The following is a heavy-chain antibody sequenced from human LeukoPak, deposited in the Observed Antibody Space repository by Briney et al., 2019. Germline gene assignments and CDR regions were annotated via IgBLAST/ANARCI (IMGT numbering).Heavy chain of an antibody. CDR2: FDPEDGET. J-gene: IGHJ4*02. V-gene: IGHV1-24*01. CDR3: AWRGGEGSRTFDY. CDR1: GYTLTELS. Sequence: AASVKVSCKVSGYTLTELSMHWVRQAPGKGLEWMGGFDPEDGETIYAQKLQGRVTMTTDTSTSTAYMELRSLRSDDTAVYYCAWRGGEGSRTFDYWGQGTLVTVSS. D-gene: IGHD3-16*01.